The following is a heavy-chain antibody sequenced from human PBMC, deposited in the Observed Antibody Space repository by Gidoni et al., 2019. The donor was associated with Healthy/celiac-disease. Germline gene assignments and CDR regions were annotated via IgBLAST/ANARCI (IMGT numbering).Heavy chain of an antibody. D-gene: IGHD3-10*01. CDR2: ISWNSGSI. Sequence: EVQLVESGGGLVQPGRSLRLSCAASGFTFDDYAMHWVRQAPGKGLEWVSGISWNSGSIGYADSVKGRFTISRDNAKNSLYLQMNSLRAEDTALYYCAKDITYGSGSYNMDNYFDYWGQGTLVTVSS. V-gene: IGHV3-9*01. CDR3: AKDITYGSGSYNMDNYFDY. CDR1: GFTFDDYA. J-gene: IGHJ4*02.